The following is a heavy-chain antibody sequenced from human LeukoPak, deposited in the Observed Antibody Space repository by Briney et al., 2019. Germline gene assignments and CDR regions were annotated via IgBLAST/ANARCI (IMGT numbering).Heavy chain of an antibody. J-gene: IGHJ4*02. CDR2: IYGAGYT. CDR3: ATSVITRFDN. D-gene: IGHD3-16*01. CDR1: GSIFTGNW. Sequence: GGSLRLSCAPSGSIFTGNWLHWVRQAPGQGPVWVSRIYGAGYTTYADSVKGRFTISRDSGTNTVYLQMSSLRAEDTAVYYCATSVITRFDNWGQGTLVTVSS. V-gene: IGHV3-74*01.